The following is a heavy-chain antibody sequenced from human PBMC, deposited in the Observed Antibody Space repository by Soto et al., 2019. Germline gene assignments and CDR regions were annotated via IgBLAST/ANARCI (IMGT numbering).Heavy chain of an antibody. CDR1: GGSISSGGAYY. J-gene: IGHJ4*02. Sequence: QVQLQESGPGLVKPSQTLSLTCAVSGGSISSGGAYYWSWIRQSPGKGLEWIGYIHYSGSTYYNSSRKSRVTMSVDTSKNQFSLKVSSVTAADTAVYYCARSPRGLGNFDYWGQGTLVTVSS. CDR3: ARSPRGLGNFDY. CDR2: IHYSGST. V-gene: IGHV4-30-4*08. D-gene: IGHD3-10*01.